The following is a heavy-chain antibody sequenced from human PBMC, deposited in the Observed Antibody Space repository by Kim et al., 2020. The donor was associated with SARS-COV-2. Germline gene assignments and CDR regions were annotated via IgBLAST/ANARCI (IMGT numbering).Heavy chain of an antibody. CDR3: ARVFSEDYGGNSGDY. Sequence: SETLSLTCTVSGGSVSSGSYYWSWIRQPPGKGLEWIGYIYYSGSTNYNPSLKSRVTISVDTSKNQFSLKLSSVTAADTAVYYCARVFSEDYGGNSGDYWGQGTLVTVSS. V-gene: IGHV4-61*01. CDR1: GGSVSSGSYY. J-gene: IGHJ4*02. D-gene: IGHD4-17*01. CDR2: IYYSGST.